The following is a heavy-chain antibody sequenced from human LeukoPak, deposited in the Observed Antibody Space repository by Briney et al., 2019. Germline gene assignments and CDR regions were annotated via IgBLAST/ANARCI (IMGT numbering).Heavy chain of an antibody. J-gene: IGHJ4*02. CDR2: IKQDGSDK. D-gene: IGHD1-1*01. V-gene: IGHV3-7*01. CDR3: ARLTETTGFDY. CDR1: GFPFSSYG. Sequence: GGSLRLSCAASGFPFSSYGMSWVRQAPGKGLEWVANIKQDGSDKYYVDSVKGRFTISRDNAENSLNLQLNSLRADDTAVYYCARLTETTGFDYWGQGTLVTVSS.